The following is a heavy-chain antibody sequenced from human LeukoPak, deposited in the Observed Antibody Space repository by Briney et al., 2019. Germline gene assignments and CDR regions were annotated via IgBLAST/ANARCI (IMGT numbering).Heavy chain of an antibody. CDR3: ARLSSSGADS. CDR2: IFPADSDT. CDR1: GYIFTSNW. Sequence: PGESLKISFKGSGYIFTSNWIAWVRQRPGKGLEWMGIIFPADSDTTYSPSFQGQVTISADKSISTAYLQWSSLKASDTAMYFCARLSSSGADSWGQGTLVTVSS. J-gene: IGHJ1*01. V-gene: IGHV5-51*01. D-gene: IGHD6-6*01.